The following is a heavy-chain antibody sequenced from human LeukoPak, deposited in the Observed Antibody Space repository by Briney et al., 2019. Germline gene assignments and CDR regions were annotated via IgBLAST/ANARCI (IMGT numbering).Heavy chain of an antibody. CDR1: GYTFTSYD. Sequence: ASVKVSCKASGYTFTSYDINWVRQATGQGLEWMGWMNPNSGNTGYAQKFQGRVTMTRNTSISTAYMELSSLRSEDTAVYYCARVNYDILTGYSYYYMDVWSKGTTVTISS. CDR3: ARVNYDILTGYSYYYMDV. CDR2: MNPNSGNT. V-gene: IGHV1-8*01. J-gene: IGHJ6*03. D-gene: IGHD3-9*01.